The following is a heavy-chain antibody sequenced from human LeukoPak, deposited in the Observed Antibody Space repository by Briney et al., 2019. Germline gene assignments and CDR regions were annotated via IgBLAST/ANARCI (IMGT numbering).Heavy chain of an antibody. CDR1: GYSFINYW. CDR3: ARWGTVTRFVVDY. Sequence: GESLKISCKGSGYSFINYWIGWVRQMPGEGLEWMGIIYPGNSDTRYSPSFQGQVTISADKSITTAYLQWRSLKASDTAMYYCARWGTVTRFVVDYWGQGTLVTVSS. D-gene: IGHD4-17*01. CDR2: IYPGNSDT. J-gene: IGHJ4*02. V-gene: IGHV5-51*01.